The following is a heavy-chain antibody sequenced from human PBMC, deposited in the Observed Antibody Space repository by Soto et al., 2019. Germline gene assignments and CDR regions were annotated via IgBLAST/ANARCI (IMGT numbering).Heavy chain of an antibody. V-gene: IGHV3-30-3*01. J-gene: IGHJ4*02. CDR2: ISYDGSNK. CDR3: ASSGFDY. Sequence: QVQLVESGGGVVQPGRSLRLSCAASGFTFSSYDMHWVRQAPGKGLEWVAVISYDGSNKYYAESVKGRFTISRDNSKDTLYVQMNSLRAEDTAVYYCASSGFDYWGQGTLVTVSS. CDR1: GFTFSSYD.